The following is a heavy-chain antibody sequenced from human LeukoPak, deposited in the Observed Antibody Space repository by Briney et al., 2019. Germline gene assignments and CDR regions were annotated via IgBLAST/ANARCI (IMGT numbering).Heavy chain of an antibody. D-gene: IGHD6-6*01. J-gene: IGHJ4*02. CDR3: AKAGIAARHPYYFDY. V-gene: IGHV3-30*02. CDR2: IRYDGSNK. CDR1: GFTFSSYG. Sequence: GGSLRLSCAASGFTFSSYGMHWVRQAPGKGLEWVAFIRYDGSNKYYADSVKGRFTISRDNSKNTLYLQMNSLRAEDTAVYYCAKAGIAARHPYYFDYWGQGTLVTVSS.